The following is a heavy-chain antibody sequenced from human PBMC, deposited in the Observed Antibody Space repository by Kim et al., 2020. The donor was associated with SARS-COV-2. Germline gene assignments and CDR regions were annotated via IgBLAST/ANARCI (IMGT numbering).Heavy chain of an antibody. CDR1: GGTFSSYA. J-gene: IGHJ6*02. CDR2: IIPIFGTA. V-gene: IGHV1-69*13. Sequence: SVKVSCKASGGTFSSYAISWVRQAPGQGLEWMGGIIPIFGTANYAQKFQGRVTITADESTSTAYMELSSLRSEDTAVYYCARDSLIGRDGYNFDGMDVWGQGTTVTVSS. CDR3: ARDSLIGRDGYNFDGMDV. D-gene: IGHD5-12*01.